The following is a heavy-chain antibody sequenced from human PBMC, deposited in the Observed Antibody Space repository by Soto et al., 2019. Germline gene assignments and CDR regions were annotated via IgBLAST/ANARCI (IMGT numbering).Heavy chain of an antibody. D-gene: IGHD2-2*02. V-gene: IGHV3-21*06. CDR1: GFTFSSYS. CDR2: IASSSSPI. J-gene: IGHJ3*01. Sequence: EVQLVESGGGLVKPGGSLRLSCVDSGFTFSSYSMNWVRQAPGKGLEWVSSIASSSSPIFYADSLKGRFTISRDNAKNSLYLLMNSLRVEDTAVYYCVRGGRGYTRDDVFDFWGQGTMVTVSS. CDR3: VRGGRGYTRDDVFDF.